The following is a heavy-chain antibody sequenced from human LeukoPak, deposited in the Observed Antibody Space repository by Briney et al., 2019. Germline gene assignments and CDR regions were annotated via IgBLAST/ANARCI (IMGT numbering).Heavy chain of an antibody. V-gene: IGHV4-59*01. CDR1: GGSISSYY. CDR3: ASSPYYDSSGYFDY. D-gene: IGHD3-22*01. J-gene: IGHJ4*02. Sequence: SETLSLTCTVSGGSISSYYWSWIRQPPGKGLEWIGYIYYSGSTNYNPSLKSRVTISVDTSKNQFSLKLSSVTAANTAVYYCASSPYYDSSGYFDYWGQGTLVTVSS. CDR2: IYYSGST.